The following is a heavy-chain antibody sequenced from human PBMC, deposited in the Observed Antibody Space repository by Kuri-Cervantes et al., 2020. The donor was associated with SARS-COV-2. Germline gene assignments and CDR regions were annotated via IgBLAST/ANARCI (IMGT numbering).Heavy chain of an antibody. Sequence: GESLKISCAASGFTFSSYSMNWVRQAPGKGLEWVSSISSSSSYVYYADSVKGRFTISRDNSKNTLYLQMNSLRGEDTALYYCAKMRGYSSSWVDYWGQGTLVTVSS. D-gene: IGHD6-13*01. V-gene: IGHV3-21*04. J-gene: IGHJ4*02. CDR1: GFTFSSYS. CDR2: ISSSSSYV. CDR3: AKMRGYSSSWVDY.